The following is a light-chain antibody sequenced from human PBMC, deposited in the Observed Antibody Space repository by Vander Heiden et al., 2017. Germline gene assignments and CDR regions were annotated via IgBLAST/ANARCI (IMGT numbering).Light chain of an antibody. Sequence: HSSPTQPPSSSRSPGQSVTNPCTGTSSDVGGYNYVSWYQQQPFKAPKLMIYEVSKGPSGVPDRFSGSKSVNTASLTVSGLQAEDEADYDCSSYAGSNNHYVFGTGTKVTVL. CDR3: SSYAGSNNHYV. CDR1: SSDVGGYNY. CDR2: EVS. V-gene: IGLV2-8*01. J-gene: IGLJ1*01.